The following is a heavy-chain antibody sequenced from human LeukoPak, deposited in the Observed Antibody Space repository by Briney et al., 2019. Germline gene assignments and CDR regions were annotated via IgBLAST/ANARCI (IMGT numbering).Heavy chain of an antibody. CDR1: GGSISSSSYY. J-gene: IGHJ4*02. CDR3: ARADGGYVDY. D-gene: IGHD4-23*01. V-gene: IGHV4-39*01. Sequence: KASETLSLTCTVSGGSISSSSYYWGWIRQPPGKGLEWIGSTYYSGSTYYNPSLKSRVTISVDTSKNQFSLKLSSVTAADTAVYYCARADGGYVDYWGQGTLVTVSS. CDR2: TYYSGST.